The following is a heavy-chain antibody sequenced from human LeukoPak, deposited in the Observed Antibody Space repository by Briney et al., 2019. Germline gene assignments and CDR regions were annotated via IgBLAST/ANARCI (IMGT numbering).Heavy chain of an antibody. V-gene: IGHV4-31*03. CDR3: ARADYGSGSYYIGFDY. CDR2: IYYSGST. D-gene: IGHD3-10*01. CDR1: GGSISSGGYY. J-gene: IGHJ4*02. Sequence: SQTLSLTCTVSGGSISSGGYYWSWIRQHPGKGLEWIGNIYYSGSTYYNPSLKSRVTISVDTSKNQFSLKLSSVTAADTAVYYCARADYGSGSYYIGFDYWGQGTLVTVSS.